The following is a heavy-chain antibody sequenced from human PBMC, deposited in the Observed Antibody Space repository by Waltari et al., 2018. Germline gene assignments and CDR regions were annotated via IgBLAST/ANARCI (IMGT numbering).Heavy chain of an antibody. CDR1: GYSLSSGYY. Sequence: QVQLQESGPGLVKPSETLSLTCAVSGYSLSSGYYWGWIRQPPGKGLEWIGSIYHSGSTYYNPSLKSRVTISVDTSKNQFSLKLSSVTAADTAVYYCAIEGVYDFWSGSINNWFDPWGQGTPVTVSS. V-gene: IGHV4-38-2*01. J-gene: IGHJ5*02. CDR3: AIEGVYDFWSGSINNWFDP. D-gene: IGHD3-3*01. CDR2: IYHSGST.